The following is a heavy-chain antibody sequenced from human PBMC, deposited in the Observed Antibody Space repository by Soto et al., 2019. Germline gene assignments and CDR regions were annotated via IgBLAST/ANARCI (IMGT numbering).Heavy chain of an antibody. CDR2: IYDGGNT. D-gene: IGHD4-17*01. CDR1: GVSMSSDNYY. CDR3: ARRDDYGDYEVFAY. J-gene: IGHJ4*02. V-gene: IGHV4-39*01. Sequence: SETLSLTCTVSGVSMSSDNYYWGWIRQPPGKGLEWLGTIYDGGNTYYNPSLESRVTISVDTSKNQFSLNLRSVTAADTAVYYCARRDDYGDYEVFAYWGQGILVTVS.